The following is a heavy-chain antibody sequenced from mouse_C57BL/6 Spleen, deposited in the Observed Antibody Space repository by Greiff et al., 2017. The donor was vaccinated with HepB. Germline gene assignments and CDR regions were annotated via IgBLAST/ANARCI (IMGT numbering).Heavy chain of an antibody. CDR1: GYTFTSYW. D-gene: IGHD1-1*01. V-gene: IGHV1-53*01. J-gene: IGHJ1*03. Sequence: VQLQQPGTELVKPGASVKLSCKASGYTFTSYWMHWVKQRPGQGLEWIGNINPSNGGTNYNEKFKSKATLTVDKSSSTAYMQLSSLTSEDSAVYYCAIPSGSSFNWYFDVWGTGTTVTVSS. CDR2: INPSNGGT. CDR3: AIPSGSSFNWYFDV.